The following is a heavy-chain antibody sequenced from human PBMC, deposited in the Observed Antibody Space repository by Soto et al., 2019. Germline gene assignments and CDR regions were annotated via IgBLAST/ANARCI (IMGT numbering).Heavy chain of an antibody. V-gene: IGHV4-30-2*01. CDR1: GASVSTEGYT. CDR3: ARATCRAVLHLEV. Sequence: SEALSLTCAVSGASVSTEGYTWSWIRQPPGKGLEWIGYVYSSGAAHYNPSLKSRVTISLDASRNRFSLSVGSVTAADTAVYYCARATCRAVLHLEVWGQGTTVTVSS. J-gene: IGHJ6*02. CDR2: VYSSGAA. D-gene: IGHD3-10*01.